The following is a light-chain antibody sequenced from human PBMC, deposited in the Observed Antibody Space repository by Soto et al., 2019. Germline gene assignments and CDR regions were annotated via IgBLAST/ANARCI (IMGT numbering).Light chain of an antibody. CDR1: QSVLYSSNNKNN. V-gene: IGKV4-1*01. J-gene: IGKJ1*01. CDR2: WAS. CDR3: QQYYSTPPPWT. Sequence: DIVMTQSPDSLAVSLGERATINCKSSQSVLYSSNNKNNLAWYQQKPGQPPKLLIYWASTRESGVPDRFSGSGSGTDFPLTVSSLRAEDVAVYYCQQYYSTPPPWTFGQGTKVEIK.